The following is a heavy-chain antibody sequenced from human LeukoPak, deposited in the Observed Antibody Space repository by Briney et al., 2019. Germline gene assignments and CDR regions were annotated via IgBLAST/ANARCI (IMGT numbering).Heavy chain of an antibody. J-gene: IGHJ4*02. Sequence: GASVKVSCKASGYTFTGYYMHWVRQAPGQGLEWMGWINTNTGNPTYAQGFTGRFVFSLDTSVSTAYLQISSLKAEDTAVYYCARNAGPSAKDYWGQGTLVTVSS. CDR3: ARNAGPSAKDY. CDR2: INTNTGNP. D-gene: IGHD5-18*01. V-gene: IGHV7-4-1*02. CDR1: GYTFTGYY.